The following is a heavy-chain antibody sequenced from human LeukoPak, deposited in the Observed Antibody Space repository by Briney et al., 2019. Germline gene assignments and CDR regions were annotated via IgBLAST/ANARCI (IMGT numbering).Heavy chain of an antibody. V-gene: IGHV3-43*02. CDR2: IREDGRTT. J-gene: IGHJ4*02. CDR1: GFTFEDYS. D-gene: IGHD1-26*01. CDR3: AKTRRSGTEYGDFDH. Sequence: PGGSLRLSCAASGFTFEDYSLHWLRQAQGKGLEWVSLIREDGRTTYYANSVKGRFAVSRDNSKKSLYLQMSSLGTEDTALYYCAKTRRSGTEYGDFDHWGQGTLVTVSS.